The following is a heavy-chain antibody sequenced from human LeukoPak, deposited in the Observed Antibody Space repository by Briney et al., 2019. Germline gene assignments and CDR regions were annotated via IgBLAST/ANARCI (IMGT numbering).Heavy chain of an antibody. J-gene: IGHJ6*02. CDR3: ARPYYYDSSGYYGMDV. D-gene: IGHD3-22*01. CDR2: IIPILGIA. V-gene: IGHV1-69*02. Sequence: SVKVSCKASGGTLSSYTISWVRQAPGQGLEWMGRIIPILGIANYAQKFQGRVTITADKSTSTAYMELSSLRSEDTAVYYCARPYYYDSSGYYGMDVRGQGTTVTVSS. CDR1: GGTLSSYT.